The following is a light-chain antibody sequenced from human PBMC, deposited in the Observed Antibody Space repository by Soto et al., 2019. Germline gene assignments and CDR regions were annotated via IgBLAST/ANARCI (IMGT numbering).Light chain of an antibody. V-gene: IGLV1-40*01. Sequence: QSVLTQPPSVSGAPGQRVTISCTGSSSNIGAGYDVHWYQQLPGNAPKLLIYGNSNRPSGVPDRFSGSKSGTSASLAIPGLQGEDAADYYCQTYNSSLSGSNVVFGGGTKLTVL. CDR3: QTYNSSLSGSNVV. CDR1: SSNIGAGYD. CDR2: GNS. J-gene: IGLJ2*01.